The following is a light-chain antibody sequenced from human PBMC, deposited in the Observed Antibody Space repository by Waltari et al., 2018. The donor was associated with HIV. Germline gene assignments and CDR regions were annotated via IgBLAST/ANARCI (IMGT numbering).Light chain of an antibody. Sequence: QSVLTQPPSASGTPGQRVTISCSGSRSNIGSNTINWYQQLPGTAPKLLIYSNNQRASGVPDRFSGSKSGTSASLAISGLQSEDEADYYCAAWDDSLNGQVFGGGTKLTVL. CDR3: AAWDDSLNGQV. CDR2: SNN. J-gene: IGLJ3*02. CDR1: RSNIGSNT. V-gene: IGLV1-44*01.